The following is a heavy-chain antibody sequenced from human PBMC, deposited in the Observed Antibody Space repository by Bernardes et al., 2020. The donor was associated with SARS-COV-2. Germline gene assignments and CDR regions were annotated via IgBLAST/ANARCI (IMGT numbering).Heavy chain of an antibody. CDR1: GYTFTTNY. Sequence: ASVKVSCKASGYTFTTNYIQWVRLAPGQGLEWMGIISPSDGGTTYAQKFQDRVTMMRDTSTSTVYMDLSSLTSEDTAIYYCVRQNIEGYLDYWGQGTLVTVSS. V-gene: IGHV1-46*01. CDR2: ISPSDGGT. J-gene: IGHJ4*02. CDR3: VRQNIEGYLDY.